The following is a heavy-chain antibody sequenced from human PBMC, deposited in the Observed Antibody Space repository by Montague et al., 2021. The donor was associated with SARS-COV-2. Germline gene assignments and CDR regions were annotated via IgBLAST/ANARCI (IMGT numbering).Heavy chain of an antibody. CDR1: GDSVCSNTAA. Sequence: CAISGDSVCSNTAAWNWIRQSPSGGLEWLGRTNYRSKWTSDYATSVEGRISIDPDTSKNQFFLHLRSVTPEDTGVYYCVRDTGSAQAGFDAWGQGILVTVSS. D-gene: IGHD4-17*01. CDR3: VRDTGSAQAGFDA. CDR2: TNYRSKWTS. J-gene: IGHJ4*02. V-gene: IGHV6-1*01.